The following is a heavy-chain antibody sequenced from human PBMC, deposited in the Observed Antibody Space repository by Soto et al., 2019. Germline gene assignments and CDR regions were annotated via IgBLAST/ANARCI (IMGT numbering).Heavy chain of an antibody. CDR1: GGSFSGYY. V-gene: IGHV4-34*01. J-gene: IGHJ5*02. CDR3: ARGRRYDFWSGYSKYNWFDP. Sequence: PSETLSLTCAVYGGSFSGYYWSWIRQPPGKGLEWIGEINHSGSTNYNPSLKSRVTISVDTSKNQFSLKLSSVTAADTAVYYCARGRRYDFWSGYSKYNWFDPWGQGTLVTVSS. CDR2: INHSGST. D-gene: IGHD3-3*01.